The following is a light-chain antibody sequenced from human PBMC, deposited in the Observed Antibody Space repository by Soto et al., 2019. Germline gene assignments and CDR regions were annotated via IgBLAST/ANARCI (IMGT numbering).Light chain of an antibody. V-gene: IGLV2-8*01. J-gene: IGLJ2*01. CDR3: SSYAGSNNLV. Sequence: QSVLTQPPSASGSPGQSVTISCTGTSSDVGGYNYVSWYQQHPGKVPKLMIYEVSKRPSGVPDRFSGSKSDNTASLTVSGLQAEDEADYYCSSYAGSNNLVFGGGTQLTVL. CDR1: SSDVGGYNY. CDR2: EVS.